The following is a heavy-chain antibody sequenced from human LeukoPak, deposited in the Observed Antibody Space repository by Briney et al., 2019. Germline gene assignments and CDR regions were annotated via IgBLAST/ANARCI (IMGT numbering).Heavy chain of an antibody. V-gene: IGHV1-46*01. D-gene: IGHD2-15*01. Sequence: ASVKVSCKASGYTFTSYYMHWVRQAPGQGLEWMGIINPSGGSTSYAQKFQGRVTMTRDMSTSTVYMELSSLRSEDTAVYYCARGSPIGYCSGGSCYAGWFDPWGQGTLVTVSS. J-gene: IGHJ5*02. CDR1: GYTFTSYY. CDR3: ARGSPIGYCSGGSCYAGWFDP. CDR2: INPSGGST.